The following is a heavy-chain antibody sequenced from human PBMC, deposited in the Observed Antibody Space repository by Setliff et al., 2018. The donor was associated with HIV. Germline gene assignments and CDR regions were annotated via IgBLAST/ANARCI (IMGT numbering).Heavy chain of an antibody. V-gene: IGHV4-28*06. CDR1: GYSITSSNW. J-gene: IGHJ3*02. D-gene: IGHD1-7*01. Sequence: PSETLSLTCAVSGYSITSSNWWGWIRQPPGKGLEWIGYIYYSGSNNYNPSLKSRVTMSVDTSKNQFSLKLSSVTALDTAVYYCARMNSRDDAFDIWGQGTMVTVSS. CDR3: ARMNSRDDAFDI. CDR2: IYYSGSN.